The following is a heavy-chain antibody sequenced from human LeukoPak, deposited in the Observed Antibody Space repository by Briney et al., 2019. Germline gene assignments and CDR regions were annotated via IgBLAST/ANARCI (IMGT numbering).Heavy chain of an antibody. Sequence: ASVKVSCKASGYTFTVYGITWVRQAPGQGLEWMGWISAYNGNTNYAQKLQGRVTMTTDTSTSTAYMELRSLRSDDTAVYYCARDTYYYDSSGYSGWFDPWGQGTLVTVSS. CDR1: GYTFTVYG. V-gene: IGHV1-18*01. D-gene: IGHD3-22*01. CDR2: ISAYNGNT. CDR3: ARDTYYYDSSGYSGWFDP. J-gene: IGHJ5*02.